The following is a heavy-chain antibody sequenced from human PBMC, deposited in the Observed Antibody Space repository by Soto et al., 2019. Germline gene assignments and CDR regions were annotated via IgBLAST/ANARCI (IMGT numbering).Heavy chain of an antibody. CDR2: FSGSGGNI. CDR3: AKDPPWTVGPLAMDV. D-gene: IGHD3-10*01. V-gene: IGHV3-23*01. CDR1: GFTFTTHA. J-gene: IGHJ6*02. Sequence: GGPLRLSCVASGFTFTTHAMSWVRQSPGKGLEWVSTFSGSGGNIYYAEAVKGRLTISRDDSKNTLYLQMNSLRVEDTAVYYCAKDPPWTVGPLAMDVWGQGTTVTVSS.